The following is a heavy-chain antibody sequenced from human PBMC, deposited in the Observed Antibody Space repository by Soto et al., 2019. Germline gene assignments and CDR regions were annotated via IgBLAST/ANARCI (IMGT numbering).Heavy chain of an antibody. CDR1: GFTFDDYA. CDR2: LSWNGVTI. Sequence: EVQLVESGGGLVQPGRSLRLSCAASGFTFDDYAMHWVRQVPGKGLKWVSGLSWNGVTIGYAASVKGRFTISRDNAKKSVYLQMNGLRPEDTALYYCAASRAYDSSDYSGYHYGTDVCALGTMVNVSS. V-gene: IGHV3-9*01. J-gene: IGHJ6*02. D-gene: IGHD3-22*01. CDR3: AASRAYDSSDYSGYHYGTDV.